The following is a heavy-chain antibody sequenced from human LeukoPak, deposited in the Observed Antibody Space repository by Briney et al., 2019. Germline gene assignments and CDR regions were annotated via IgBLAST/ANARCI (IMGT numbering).Heavy chain of an antibody. D-gene: IGHD2-2*01. J-gene: IGHJ4*02. CDR1: GGSFSGYY. CDR3: ARSGSLAAAADY. CDR2: INHSGST. V-gene: IGHV4-34*01. Sequence: SETLSLTCAVYGGSFSGYYWSWIRQPPGKGLEWIGEINHSGSTNYNPSLKSRVTISVDTSKNQFSLKLSSVTAADTAVYYCARSGSLAAAADYWGQGTLVTVSS.